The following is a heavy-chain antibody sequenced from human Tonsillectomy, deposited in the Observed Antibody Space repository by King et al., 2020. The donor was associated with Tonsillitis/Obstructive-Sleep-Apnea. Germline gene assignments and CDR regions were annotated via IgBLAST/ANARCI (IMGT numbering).Heavy chain of an antibody. CDR2: IGTAGDT. CDR1: GFTFSSYD. D-gene: IGHD1-26*01. V-gene: IGHV3-13*04. J-gene: IGHJ3*02. CDR3: ARGSSELLDAFDI. Sequence: EMQLVQSGGGLVQPGGSLRLSCAASGFTFSSYDMHWVRQATGKVLEWVSAIGTAGDTYYPGSVKGRFTISRENAKNSLYLQMNSLRAGDTAVYYCARGSSELLDAFDIWGQGTMVTVSS.